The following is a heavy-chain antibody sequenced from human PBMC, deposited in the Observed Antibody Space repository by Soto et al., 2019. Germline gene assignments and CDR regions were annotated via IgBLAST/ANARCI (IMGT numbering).Heavy chain of an antibody. V-gene: IGHV3-9*01. D-gene: IGHD2-21*01. J-gene: IGHJ4*02. CDR3: AKLSRVDWPHDKNPNTVAPPVYFDY. Sequence: GGSLRLSCAASGFTFDDYAMHWVRQAPGKGLEWVSGISWNSGSIGYADSVKGRFTISRDNAKNSLYLQMNSLRAEDTALYYCAKLSRVDWPHDKNPNTVAPPVYFDYWGQGTLVTVSS. CDR2: ISWNSGSI. CDR1: GFTFDDYA.